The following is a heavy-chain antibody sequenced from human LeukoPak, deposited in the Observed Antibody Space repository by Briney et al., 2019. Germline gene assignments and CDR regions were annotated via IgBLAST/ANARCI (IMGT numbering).Heavy chain of an antibody. CDR1: GGSFSGYY. V-gene: IGHV4-34*01. J-gene: IGHJ4*02. CDR2: INHSGST. Sequence: SETLSLTCAVYGGSFSGYYWSWIRQPPGKGLEWIGEINHSGSTNYNPSLKSRVTISVDTSKKQFSLKLSSVTAADTAVYYCARAPYYYGSGATFDYWGQGTLVTVSS. D-gene: IGHD3-10*01. CDR3: ARAPYYYGSGATFDY.